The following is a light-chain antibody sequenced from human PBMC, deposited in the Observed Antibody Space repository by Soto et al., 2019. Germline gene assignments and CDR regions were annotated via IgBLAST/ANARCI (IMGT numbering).Light chain of an antibody. V-gene: IGKV1-5*01. Sequence: DIQVTQSPSTLSASVGDRVTITCRASHSISYWLAWYQQKPGKAPKLLIYDASSLESGVPSRFSGSGSGTLFTLTISSLQPDDFATYYCQQYENYWSFGQGTKVEIE. CDR2: DAS. CDR1: HSISYW. J-gene: IGKJ1*01. CDR3: QQYENYWS.